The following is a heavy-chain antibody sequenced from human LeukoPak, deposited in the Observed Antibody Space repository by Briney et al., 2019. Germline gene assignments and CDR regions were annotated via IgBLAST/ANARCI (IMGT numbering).Heavy chain of an antibody. V-gene: IGHV3-53*01. J-gene: IGHJ4*02. CDR3: ALKGYDSSGYRFDY. D-gene: IGHD3-22*01. CDR2: IYSGGST. Sequence: GGSLRLSCAASGFTVSSNNMSWVRQAPGKGLEWVSVIYSGGSTYYADSVKGRFTISRDNSKNTLYLQMNSLRAEDTAVYYCALKGYDSSGYRFDYWGQGTLVTVSS. CDR1: GFTVSSNN.